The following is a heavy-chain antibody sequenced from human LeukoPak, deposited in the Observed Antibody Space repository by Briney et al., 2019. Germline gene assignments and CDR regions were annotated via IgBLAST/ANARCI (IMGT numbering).Heavy chain of an antibody. CDR1: GFSISSHG. Sequence: GSLRLSCAASGFSISSHGMSWARQAPGKGLEWVSSIITSSGYTYYADSVKGRFTISRDNAKNSLFLRINSPRAEDTALYYCARDQVLGAPATIRGYYYYYGMDVWGQGTTVTVSS. D-gene: IGHD2-2*02. J-gene: IGHJ6*02. V-gene: IGHV3-21*01. CDR2: IITSSGYT. CDR3: ARDQVLGAPATIRGYYYYYGMDV.